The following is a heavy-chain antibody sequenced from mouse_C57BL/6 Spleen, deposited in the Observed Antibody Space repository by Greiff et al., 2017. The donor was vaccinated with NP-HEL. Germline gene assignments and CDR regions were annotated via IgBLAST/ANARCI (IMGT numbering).Heavy chain of an antibody. CDR2: ISYSGST. CDR1: GYSITSGYD. V-gene: IGHV3-1*01. CDR3: ARGYYSNYVFDY. J-gene: IGHJ2*01. Sequence: EVKLQESGPGMVKPSQSLSLTCTVTGYSITSGYDWHWIRHFPGNKLEWMGYISYSGSTNYNPSLKSRISITHDTSKNHFFLKLNSVTTEDTATYYCARGYYSNYVFDYWGQGTTLTVSS. D-gene: IGHD2-5*01.